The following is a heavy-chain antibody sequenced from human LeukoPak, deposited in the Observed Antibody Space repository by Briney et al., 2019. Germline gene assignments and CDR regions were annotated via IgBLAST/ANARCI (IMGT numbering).Heavy chain of an antibody. CDR1: GFTFSSYS. CDR3: AKGGKWDVTPFDY. J-gene: IGHJ4*02. CDR2: ISGGGGST. Sequence: GGSLRLSCAASGFTFSSYSMNWVRRAPGKGLEWVSTISGGGGSTYYADSVKGRFAISRDNSKNTLYLQVNSLRAEDTAVYYCAKGGKWDVTPFDYWGQGTLVTVSS. V-gene: IGHV3-23*01. D-gene: IGHD1-26*01.